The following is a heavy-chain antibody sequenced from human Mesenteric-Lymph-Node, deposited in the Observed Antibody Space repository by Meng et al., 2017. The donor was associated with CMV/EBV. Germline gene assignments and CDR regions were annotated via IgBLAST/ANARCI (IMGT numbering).Heavy chain of an antibody. CDR1: GFILSSYV. J-gene: IGHJ4*02. CDR2: LSGSGTST. D-gene: IGHD3-22*01. CDR3: AKVVVFTGGNNYYFDY. V-gene: IGHV3-23*01. Sequence: GEFLKTFRAASGFILSSYVMNWVRQAPGKGLEWVSVLSGSGTSTYYADSAKARFTITRDKSKNTQYLQVNSLRAEDKAIYYCAKVVVFTGGNNYYFDYWGQGTLVTVSS.